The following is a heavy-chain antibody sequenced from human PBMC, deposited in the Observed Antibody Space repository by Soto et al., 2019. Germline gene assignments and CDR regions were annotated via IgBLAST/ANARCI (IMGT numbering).Heavy chain of an antibody. V-gene: IGHV4-59*12. CDR1: GGSISSYY. Sequence: PSETLSLTCTVSGGSISSYYWSWIRQPPGKGLEWIGYIYYSGSTNYNPSLKSRVTISVDTSKNQFSLKLNSMTAADTAVYYCARDLRRLQSGRFDPWGQGTLVTVSS. CDR2: IYYSGST. J-gene: IGHJ5*02. D-gene: IGHD6-25*01. CDR3: ARDLRRLQSGRFDP.